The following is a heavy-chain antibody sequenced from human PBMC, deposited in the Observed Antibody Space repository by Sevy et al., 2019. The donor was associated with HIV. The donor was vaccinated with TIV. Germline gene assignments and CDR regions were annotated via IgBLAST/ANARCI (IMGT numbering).Heavy chain of an antibody. CDR3: ARHSSGWYYFDY. V-gene: IGHV3-53*01. D-gene: IGHD6-19*01. Sequence: GGSLRLSCAASGFTVSSNYMSWVRQAPGKGLEWVSVIYSGGSTYYADSVKGRFTISRDNSKNTLYLQMNSLRAEDTAVYYYARHSSGWYYFDYWGQGTLVTVSS. J-gene: IGHJ4*02. CDR1: GFTVSSNY. CDR2: IYSGGST.